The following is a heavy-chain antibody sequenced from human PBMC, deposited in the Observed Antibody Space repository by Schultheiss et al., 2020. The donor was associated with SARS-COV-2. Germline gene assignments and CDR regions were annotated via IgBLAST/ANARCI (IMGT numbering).Heavy chain of an antibody. J-gene: IGHJ4*02. Sequence: GGSLRLSCAASGFTFSSYAMHWVRQAPGKGLEWVAVISYDGSNKYYADSVKGRFTISRDNSKNTLYLQMNSLRAEDTAVYYCAKSTGFRLERLHYFDYWGQGTLVTVSS. CDR2: ISYDGSNK. CDR1: GFTFSSYA. D-gene: IGHD1-1*01. CDR3: AKSTGFRLERLHYFDY. V-gene: IGHV3-30*18.